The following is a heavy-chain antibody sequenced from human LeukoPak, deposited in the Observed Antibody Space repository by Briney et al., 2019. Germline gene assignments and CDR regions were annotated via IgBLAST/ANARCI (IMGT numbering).Heavy chain of an antibody. J-gene: IGHJ4*01. D-gene: IGHD5/OR15-5a*01. CDR3: ATAGMSSVEY. V-gene: IGHV4-38-2*02. Sequence: SETLSLTCSVSGYSISSGYYWGWIRQPPGKGLEWIGSMYHSGTTDYNPSLKSRVTMSADTSKNQLSLKLNSVTAADTAVYYCATAGMSSVEYWGHGTLVTVSS. CDR2: MYHSGTT. CDR1: GYSISSGYY.